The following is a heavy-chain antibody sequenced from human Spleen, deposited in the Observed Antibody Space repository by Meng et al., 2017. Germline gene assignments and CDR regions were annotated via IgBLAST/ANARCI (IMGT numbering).Heavy chain of an antibody. CDR3: ARDSPLGGFDY. V-gene: IGHV1-2*02. CDR1: ANSFIDYY. D-gene: IGHD3-10*01. J-gene: IGHJ4*02. CDR2: INPNSGGT. Sequence: VELVEDGAEGKKPGASVKVSVKAFANSFIDYYMHWVRQDPGQGLEWMGWINPNSGGTKYAQKFQGRVTLTRDTSISTAYMELTRLRSDDSAVYYCARDSPLGGFDYWGQGTLVTVSS.